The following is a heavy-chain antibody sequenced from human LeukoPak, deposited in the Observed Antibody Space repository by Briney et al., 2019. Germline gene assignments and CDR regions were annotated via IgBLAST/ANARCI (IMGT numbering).Heavy chain of an antibody. CDR2: IYYSGSS. CDR3: AREIPGGSGRYGTPIYYGMDV. CDR1: GGSISTYY. V-gene: IGHV4-59*01. D-gene: IGHD6-19*01. Sequence: SETLSLTCTVSGGSISTYYWNWIRQPPGKGLEWIGYIYYSGSSYYNPSLKSRVTISLDTSKNQFSLNLSSVTAADTALYYCAREIPGGSGRYGTPIYYGMDVWDQGTTVTVSS. J-gene: IGHJ6*02.